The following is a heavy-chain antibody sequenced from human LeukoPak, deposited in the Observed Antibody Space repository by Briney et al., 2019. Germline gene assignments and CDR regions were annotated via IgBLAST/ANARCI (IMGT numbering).Heavy chain of an antibody. D-gene: IGHD2-2*01. V-gene: IGHV3-7*05. J-gene: IGHJ4*02. Sequence: TGGSLRLSCAASGFTFSAYWMSWLRQAPGRGLEWVASIKQDGGEKYYVDSVMGRFTISKDNAKNSLYLQMNSLGVDDTAVYYCARDMHSSFDYWGQGTLVSVSS. CDR3: ARDMHSSFDY. CDR1: GFTFSAYW. CDR2: IKQDGGEK.